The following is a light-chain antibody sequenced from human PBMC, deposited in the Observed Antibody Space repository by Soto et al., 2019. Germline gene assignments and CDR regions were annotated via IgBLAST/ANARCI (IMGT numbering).Light chain of an antibody. J-gene: IGKJ4*01. CDR2: AAS. CDR3: QQSDSAPLT. CDR1: RSISSF. Sequence: DIQMTQSPSSLSASVGDRVTITCRARRSISSFLNWYQQKPGKAPQLLIYAASSLQGGVPSRFSGSGSGTDFTLTISSLQPEDSATYYCQQSDSAPLTFGGGTRVEVK. V-gene: IGKV1-39*01.